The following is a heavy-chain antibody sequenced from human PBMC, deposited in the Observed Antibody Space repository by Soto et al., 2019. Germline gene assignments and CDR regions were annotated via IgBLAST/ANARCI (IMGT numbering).Heavy chain of an antibody. CDR2: IVVGSGHT. J-gene: IGHJ4*02. CDR3: AADPYYGSGTYYYYYFDY. D-gene: IGHD3-10*01. Sequence: SVKVSCKASGFTFTSSAIQWVRQARGQRLEWIGWIVVGSGHTSYAQNFQERVTISRDMSTSTAYMELSSLTSEDTAVYYCAADPYYGSGTYYYYYFDYWGQGTLVTVSS. CDR1: GFTFTSSA. V-gene: IGHV1-58*02.